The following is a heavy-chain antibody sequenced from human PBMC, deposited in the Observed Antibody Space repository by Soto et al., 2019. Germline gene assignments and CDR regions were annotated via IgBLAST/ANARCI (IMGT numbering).Heavy chain of an antibody. D-gene: IGHD6-19*01. V-gene: IGHV1-69*13. CDR1: TVAFSKFI. J-gene: IGHJ6*02. CDR2: IIPIFGTA. CDR3: AKVRYSSPMGYYYGMDV. Sequence: ASVKVSCKAATVAFSKFIVTGVRQAPGLGLEWVGGIIPIFGTANYAQKFQGRVTITADESTSTSYMEVNNLRSEDTAVYYCAKVRYSSPMGYYYGMDVWGQGTTVTVSS.